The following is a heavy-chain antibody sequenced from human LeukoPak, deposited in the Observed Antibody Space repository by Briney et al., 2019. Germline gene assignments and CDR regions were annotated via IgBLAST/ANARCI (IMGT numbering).Heavy chain of an antibody. D-gene: IGHD4-17*01. CDR3: ARHDYGSFDY. CDR1: GGSISSYY. J-gene: IGHJ4*02. Sequence: PSETLSLTCTVSGGSISSYYWSWIRQPPGKGLEWIGYIYYTGSTNYNPSLKSRVTISVDSSKNQLSLKLSSVPAADTAVYYCARHDYGSFDYWGQGTLVTVSS. V-gene: IGHV4-59*08. CDR2: IYYTGST.